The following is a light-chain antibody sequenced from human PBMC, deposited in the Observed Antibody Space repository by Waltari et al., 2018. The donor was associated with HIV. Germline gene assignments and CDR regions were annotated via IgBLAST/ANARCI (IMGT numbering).Light chain of an antibody. CDR2: GAS. Sequence: EIVLTQSPGTLPLSPGERATLSCRASQSVSSSSLAWYQQNPGQAPRLLIYGASSRATAIPDRFSGSGSGTDFTLTISRLEPEDFAVYYCQHSGSSARTFGQGTKLEIK. CDR1: QSVSSSS. J-gene: IGKJ2*01. CDR3: QHSGSSART. V-gene: IGKV3-20*01.